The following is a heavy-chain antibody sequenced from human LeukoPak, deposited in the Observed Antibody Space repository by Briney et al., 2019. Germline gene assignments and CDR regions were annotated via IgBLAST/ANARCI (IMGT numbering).Heavy chain of an antibody. CDR1: GFTFGSQW. CDR3: VRELPGREFDY. D-gene: IGHD1-26*01. J-gene: IGHJ4*02. Sequence: PGGSLRLSCAASGFTFGSQWMSWVRQAPGKGLEWVSAISGSGGSTYYADSVKGRFTISRDNSKNTLYLQMNSLRAEDTAVYYCVRELPGREFDYWGQGTLVTVSS. V-gene: IGHV3-23*01. CDR2: ISGSGGST.